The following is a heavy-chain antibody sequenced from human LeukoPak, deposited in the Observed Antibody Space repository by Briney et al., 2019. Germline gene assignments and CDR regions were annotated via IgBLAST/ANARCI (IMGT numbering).Heavy chain of an antibody. CDR3: AKDSGYSYGYIYY. J-gene: IGHJ4*02. D-gene: IGHD5-18*01. CDR2: ISGSGGST. V-gene: IGHV3-23*01. Sequence: PGGSLRLSCAASGFTFSSYSMNWVRQAPGKGLEWVSAISGSGGSTYYADSVKGRFTISRDNSKNTLYLQMNSLRAEDTAVYYCAKDSGYSYGYIYYWGQGTLVTVSS. CDR1: GFTFSSYS.